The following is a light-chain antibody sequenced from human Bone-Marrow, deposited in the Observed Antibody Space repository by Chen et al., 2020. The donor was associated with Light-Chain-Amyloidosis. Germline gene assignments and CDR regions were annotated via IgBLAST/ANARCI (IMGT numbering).Light chain of an antibody. V-gene: IGKV3-11*01. J-gene: IGKJ1*01. CDR2: DAS. CDR1: QSVRFS. Sequence: EIVLTQSPATLSLSPGDRVTLSCRASQSVRFSLAWYQQKPGQAPRLLIYDASNRATGIPARFSGSGSMTDFTLTSSSLEPEDFAVYYCQQRSNWPRTFGQGTKMDIK. CDR3: QQRSNWPRT.